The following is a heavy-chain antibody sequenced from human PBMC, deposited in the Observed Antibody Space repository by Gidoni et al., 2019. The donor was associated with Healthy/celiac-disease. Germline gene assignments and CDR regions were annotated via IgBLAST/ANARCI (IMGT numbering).Heavy chain of an antibody. V-gene: IGHV3-33*01. CDR2: IWYDGSNK. Sequence: QVQLVESGGGVVQPGRSLRLSCAASGFTFSSYGMPWVRQAPGKGLEWVAVIWYDGSNKYYADSVKGRFTISRDNSKNTLYLQMNSLRAEDTAVYYCAGERYDFWSGWVSVENYYGMDVWGQGTTVTVSS. D-gene: IGHD3-3*01. J-gene: IGHJ6*02. CDR3: AGERYDFWSGWVSVENYYGMDV. CDR1: GFTFSSYG.